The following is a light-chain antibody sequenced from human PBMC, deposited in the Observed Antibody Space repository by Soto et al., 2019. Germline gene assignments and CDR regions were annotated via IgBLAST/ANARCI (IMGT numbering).Light chain of an antibody. CDR1: QSISSW. V-gene: IGKV1-5*01. J-gene: IGKJ1*01. CDR2: DAS. CDR3: QHYNSYSEA. Sequence: IQMTQSPSTLSASVGDRVTITCRASQSISSWLAWYQQKPGKAPKLLIYDASTLERGVPSRFSGSGSGTEFTLTISSLQPDDFATYYCQHYNSYSEAFGQGTKVDIK.